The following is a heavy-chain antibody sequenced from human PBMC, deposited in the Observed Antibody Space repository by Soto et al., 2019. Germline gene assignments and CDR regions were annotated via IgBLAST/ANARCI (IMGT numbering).Heavy chain of an antibody. D-gene: IGHD6-19*01. CDR2: INHSGST. Sequence: PSETLSLTCAVYGLSFSGYYLIWIRQPPGKGLEWIGEINHSGSTNYNPSLKSRVTISVDTSKNQFSLKPSSVTAADTAVYYCARGSIKQWLAAWVQGTLVTVSS. CDR3: ARGSIKQWLAA. J-gene: IGHJ4*02. V-gene: IGHV4-34*01. CDR1: GLSFSGYY.